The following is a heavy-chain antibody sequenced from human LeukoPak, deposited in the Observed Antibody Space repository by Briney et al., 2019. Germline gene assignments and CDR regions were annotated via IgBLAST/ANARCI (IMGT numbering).Heavy chain of an antibody. CDR3: ARGLDYGDSGWFDP. V-gene: IGHV3-23*01. Sequence: GGSLRLSCAASGFTFSSYAMNWVRQAPGKGLEWVSAISGSGGSTYYADSVKGRFTISRDNSKNTLYLQMNSLRAEDTAVYYCARGLDYGDSGWFDPWGQGTLVTVSS. CDR2: ISGSGGST. D-gene: IGHD4-17*01. CDR1: GFTFSSYA. J-gene: IGHJ5*02.